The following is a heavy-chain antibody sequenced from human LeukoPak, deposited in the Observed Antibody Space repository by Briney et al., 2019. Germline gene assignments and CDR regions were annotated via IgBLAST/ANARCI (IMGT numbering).Heavy chain of an antibody. Sequence: PSETLSLTCAVSGGTISSSNWWSWVRQPPGKGLEWIGEIYHSGSTNYNPSLKSRVTISVDKSKNQFSLKLSSVTAADTAVYCCARRPLPDPAAESFYYYYYGMDVWGQGTTVTVSS. CDR3: ARRPLPDPAAESFYYYYYGMDV. V-gene: IGHV4-4*01. J-gene: IGHJ6*02. CDR1: GGTISSSNW. D-gene: IGHD1-14*01. CDR2: IYHSGST.